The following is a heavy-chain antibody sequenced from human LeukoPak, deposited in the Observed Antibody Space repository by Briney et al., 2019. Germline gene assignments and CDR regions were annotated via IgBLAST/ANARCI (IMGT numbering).Heavy chain of an antibody. CDR2: INPNSGGT. D-gene: IGHD6-19*01. CDR1: GYTFTGYY. CDR3: ARLPAIAVAGTPEVAFDI. V-gene: IGHV1-2*06. J-gene: IGHJ3*02. Sequence: ASVKVSCKASGYTFTGYYMHWVRQAPGQGLEWMGRINPNSGGTNYAQKFLGRVTMTRDTSISTAYMQLNRVRSDNTALYYCARLPAIAVAGTPEVAFDIWGQGTMVTVSS.